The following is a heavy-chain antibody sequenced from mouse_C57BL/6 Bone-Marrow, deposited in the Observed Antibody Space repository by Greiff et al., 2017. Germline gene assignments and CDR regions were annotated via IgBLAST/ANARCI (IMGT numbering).Heavy chain of an antibody. Sequence: QVQLQQPGAELVKPGASVKLSCKASGYTFTSYWMHWVKQRPGRGLEWIGRIDPNSGGTKYNEKFKNKATLTVDNPSRTAYMQLSSLTSEDSAVYYCARWAITTVVADWYFDVWGTGTTVTVSS. J-gene: IGHJ1*03. V-gene: IGHV1-72*01. CDR1: GYTFTSYW. CDR3: ARWAITTVVADWYFDV. CDR2: IDPNSGGT. D-gene: IGHD1-1*01.